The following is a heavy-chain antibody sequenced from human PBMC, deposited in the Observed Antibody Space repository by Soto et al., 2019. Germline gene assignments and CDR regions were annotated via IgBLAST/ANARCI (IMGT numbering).Heavy chain of an antibody. CDR1: GFTFSSSG. D-gene: IGHD3-10*01. V-gene: IGHV3-48*01. Sequence: EVQLVESGGGLVQPGGSLRLSCAASGFTFSSSGLNWVRQPPGKGLEWVSYISSSSSTIHYADSLKGRFTISRDNAKNSLYLQMNSLRAEDTAVYYCVRFGPQNAYWGQGTLLTVSS. CDR3: VRFGPQNAY. CDR2: ISSSSSTI. J-gene: IGHJ4*02.